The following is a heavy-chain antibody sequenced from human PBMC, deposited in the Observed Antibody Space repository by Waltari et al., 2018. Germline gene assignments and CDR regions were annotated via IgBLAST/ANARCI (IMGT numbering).Heavy chain of an antibody. CDR1: GFTFSSYA. V-gene: IGHV3-64*07. CDR2: ISSNGGST. CDR3: ASRESH. Sequence: EVQLVESGGGWVQPGGSLRLSCAASGFTFSSYAMHWVRQAPGKGLEYVSAISSNGGSTYYADSVKGRFTISRDNSKNTLYLQMGSLRAEDMAVYYFASRESHWGQGTRVTVSS. J-gene: IGHJ4*02.